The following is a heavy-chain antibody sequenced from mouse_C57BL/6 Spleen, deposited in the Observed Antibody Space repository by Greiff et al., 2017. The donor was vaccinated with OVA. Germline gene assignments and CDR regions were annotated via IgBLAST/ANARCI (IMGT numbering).Heavy chain of an antibody. V-gene: IGHV5-9-1*02. J-gene: IGHJ2*01. CDR3: TRESNSYYFDY. Sequence: EVQLVESGAGLVKPGGSLKLSCAASGFTFSSYAMSWVRQTPEKRLEWVAYISSGGDYIYYADTVKGRFTISRDNARNTLYLQMSSLKSEDTAMYYCTRESNSYYFDYWGQGTTLTVSS. CDR1: GFTFSSYA. CDR2: ISSGGDYI. D-gene: IGHD2-5*01.